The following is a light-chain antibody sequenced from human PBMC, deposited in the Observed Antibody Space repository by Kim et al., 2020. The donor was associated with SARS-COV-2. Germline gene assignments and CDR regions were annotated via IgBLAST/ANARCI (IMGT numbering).Light chain of an antibody. J-gene: IGLJ2*01. Sequence: SYELTQPPSVSVSPGQTASITCSGDKLGDENVCWYQQKPGQSPVVVIYQDTKRSSGIPDRFSGSMSGNTATLTISGTQAMDEADYSCQVWDSSTVVFGGGTQLTVL. V-gene: IGLV3-1*01. CDR2: QDT. CDR3: QVWDSSTVV. CDR1: KLGDEN.